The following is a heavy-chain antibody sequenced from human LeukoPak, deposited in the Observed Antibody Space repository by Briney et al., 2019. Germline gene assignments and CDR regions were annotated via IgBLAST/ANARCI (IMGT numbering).Heavy chain of an antibody. CDR3: ARDGIAGATTGDA. V-gene: IGHV3-7*01. D-gene: IGHD1-26*01. CDR2: IKQDGSEK. CDR1: GFTFRSYW. J-gene: IGHJ5*02. Sequence: NPGGSLRLSCAASGFTFRSYWMNWVRQAPGKGLEWVANIKQDGSEKYYVASVEGRFAISRDNAKNSLFLQMNSLRAEDTAVYYCARDGIAGATTGDAWGQGTLVTVSS.